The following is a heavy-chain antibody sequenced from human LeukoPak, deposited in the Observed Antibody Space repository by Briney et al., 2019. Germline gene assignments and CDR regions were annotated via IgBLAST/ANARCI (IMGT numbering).Heavy chain of an antibody. V-gene: IGHV1-69*02. CDR2: IIPILGIA. D-gene: IGHD3-3*01. CDR1: GGTSSSYT. J-gene: IGHJ6*03. CDR3: ARGIRDTIYYMDV. Sequence: SVKVSCKASGGTSSSYTISWVRQAPGQGLEWMGRIIPILGIAKYAQKFQGRVTITADKSTSTAYMELSSLRSEDTAVYYCARGIRDTIYYMDVWGKGTTVTVSS.